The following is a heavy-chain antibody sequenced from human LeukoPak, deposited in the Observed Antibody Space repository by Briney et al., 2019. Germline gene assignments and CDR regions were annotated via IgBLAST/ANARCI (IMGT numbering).Heavy chain of an antibody. CDR3: ARDRGSIAAAGTQGWFGP. V-gene: IGHV1-18*01. D-gene: IGHD6-13*01. J-gene: IGHJ5*02. CDR2: ISAYNGNT. Sequence: ASVKVSCKASGYTFTSYGISWVRQAPGQGLEWMGWISAYNGNTNYAQKLQGRVTMTTDTSTSTAYMELRSLRSDDTAVYYCARDRGSIAAAGTQGWFGPWGQGTLVTVSS. CDR1: GYTFTSYG.